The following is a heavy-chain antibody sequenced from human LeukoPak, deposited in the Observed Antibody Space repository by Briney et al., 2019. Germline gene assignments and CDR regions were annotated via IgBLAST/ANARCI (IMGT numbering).Heavy chain of an antibody. CDR1: GGSISSYY. Sequence: SETLSLTCTVSGGSISSYYWSWIRQPPGKGLEWIGYIYYSGSTNYNPSLKSRVTISLVTSKNHFSLKLRSVTAADTAVYYCARGPDYGGNSDYWGQGTLVTVSS. CDR2: IYYSGST. D-gene: IGHD4-23*01. CDR3: ARGPDYGGNSDY. V-gene: IGHV4-59*01. J-gene: IGHJ4*02.